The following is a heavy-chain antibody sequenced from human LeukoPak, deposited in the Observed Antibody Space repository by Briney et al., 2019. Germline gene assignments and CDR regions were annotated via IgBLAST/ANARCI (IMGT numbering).Heavy chain of an antibody. CDR3: ARTTYYYDSSGYFY. J-gene: IGHJ4*02. V-gene: IGHV4-34*01. Sequence: PSETLSLTCAVYGGSSSGYYWSWIRQPPGKGLEWIGEINHSGSTNYNPSLKSRVTISVDTSKNQFSLKLRSVTAADTAVYYCARTTYYYDSSGYFYWGQGTLVTVSS. D-gene: IGHD3-22*01. CDR2: INHSGST. CDR1: GGSSSGYY.